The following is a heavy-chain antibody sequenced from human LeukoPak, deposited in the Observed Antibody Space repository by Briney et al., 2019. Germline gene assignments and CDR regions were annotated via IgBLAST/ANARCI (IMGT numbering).Heavy chain of an antibody. D-gene: IGHD2/OR15-2a*01. CDR3: AKSMGTYCDSTIDS. CDR2: VSAGGKST. J-gene: IGHJ4*02. CDR1: GFTFNSYA. Sequence: GGSLRLSCAASGFTFNSYAMNWVRQTPGKGLEWVSAVSAGGKSTYYAGSVKGRFTISRDNSKNTLYLQMNSLRAEDTAVYYCAKSMGTYCDSTIDSWGQGTLVSVSS. V-gene: IGHV3-23*01.